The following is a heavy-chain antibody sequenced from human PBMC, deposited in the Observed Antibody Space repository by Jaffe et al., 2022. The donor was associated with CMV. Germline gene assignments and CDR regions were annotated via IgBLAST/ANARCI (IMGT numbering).Heavy chain of an antibody. CDR1: GGSFSGYY. J-gene: IGHJ6*03. D-gene: IGHD6-6*01. CDR2: INHSGST. Sequence: QVQLQQWGAGLLKPSETLSLTCAVYGGSFSGYYWSWIRQPPGKGLEWIGEINHSGSTNYNPSLKSRVTISVDTSKNQFSLKLSSVTAADTAVYYCARGVDQKYSSSPSEYYYYYMDVWGKGTTVTVSS. CDR3: ARGVDQKYSSSPSEYYYYYMDV. V-gene: IGHV4-34*01.